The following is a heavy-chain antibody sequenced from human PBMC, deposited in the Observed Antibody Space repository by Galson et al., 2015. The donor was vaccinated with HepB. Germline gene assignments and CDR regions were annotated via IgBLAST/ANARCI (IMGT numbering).Heavy chain of an antibody. D-gene: IGHD5-12*01. CDR1: TFIFSTNS. CDR2: ISASGTTI. CDR3: VFLRGNDLRPLDY. V-gene: IGHV3-48*03. Sequence: SLRLSCAASTFIFSTNSMNWVRQAPGMGLEWLYYISASGTTIYYADSVKGRFTISRDNAKNSLYLQMNSLRPEYTAVYFGVFLRGNDLRPLDYWGQGILVTVSS. J-gene: IGHJ4*02.